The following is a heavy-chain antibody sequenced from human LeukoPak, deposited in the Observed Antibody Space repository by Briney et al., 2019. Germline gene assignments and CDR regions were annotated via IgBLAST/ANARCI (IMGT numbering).Heavy chain of an antibody. J-gene: IGHJ2*01. Sequence: PGGSLRLSCAASGFTFSSYTMTWVRQAPGKGLEWVSYISSSSSIIYYADSVKGRFTISRDNAKNSLYLQMNSLRAEDTAVYYCARESRTPVLLLYFDLWGRGTLVTVSS. CDR1: GFTFSSYT. D-gene: IGHD2-21*02. CDR3: ARESRTPVLLLYFDL. V-gene: IGHV3-48*01. CDR2: ISSSSSII.